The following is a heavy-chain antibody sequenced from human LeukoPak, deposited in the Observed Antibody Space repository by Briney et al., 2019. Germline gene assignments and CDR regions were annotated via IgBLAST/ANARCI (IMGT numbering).Heavy chain of an antibody. CDR3: ARRINYYDSSGYYYVRYFDS. Sequence: GGSLRLSCAASGFTFSSYWMYWVRQAPGKGPVWVARINTDGSSLNCADSVKGRFTISRDNAENTLYLQMNSLGAEDTAVYYCARRINYYDSSGYYYVRYFDSWGQGTLVAVSS. CDR2: INTDGSSL. D-gene: IGHD3-22*01. J-gene: IGHJ4*02. CDR1: GFTFSSYW. V-gene: IGHV3-74*01.